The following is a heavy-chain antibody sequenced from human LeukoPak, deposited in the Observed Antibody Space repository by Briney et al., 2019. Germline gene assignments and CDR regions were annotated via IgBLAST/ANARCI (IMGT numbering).Heavy chain of an antibody. D-gene: IGHD5-12*01. V-gene: IGHV3-23*01. CDR3: AGGCHRYRNCEI. J-gene: IGHJ2*01. CDR1: GFTFSSYA. CDR2: ISGSGGST. Sequence: GGSLSLSCAASGFTFSSYAMSWVRQAPGKGLEWVSAISGSGGSTYYADSVKGRFTISRDNSKNTLYLQMNSLRAGDPVVYVRAGGCHRYRNCEIWGRGNLGTVSS.